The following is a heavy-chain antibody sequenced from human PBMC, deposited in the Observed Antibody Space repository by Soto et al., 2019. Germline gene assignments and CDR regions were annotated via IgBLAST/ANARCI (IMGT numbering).Heavy chain of an antibody. CDR3: ARKEGLWLTENWFDP. Sequence: SETLSLTCTVSGGSISSSSYYWGWIRQPPGKGLEWIGSIYYSGSTYYNPSLKSRVTISVDTSKNQFSLKLSSVTAADTAVYYCARKEGLWLTENWFDPWGQGTLVTVSS. V-gene: IGHV4-39*01. CDR1: GGSISSSSYY. CDR2: IYYSGST. J-gene: IGHJ5*02. D-gene: IGHD3-22*01.